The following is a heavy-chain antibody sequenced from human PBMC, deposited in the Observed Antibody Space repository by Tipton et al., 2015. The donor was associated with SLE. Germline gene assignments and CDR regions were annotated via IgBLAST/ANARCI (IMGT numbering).Heavy chain of an antibody. CDR2: ISSSSSYI. Sequence: SLRLSCAASGFTFSSYSMNWVRQAPGKGLEWVSSISSSSSYIYYADSVKGRFTISRDNAKNSLYLQMNSLRAEDTAVYYCARVFPGYYYYMDVWGKGTTVTVSS. CDR3: ARVFPGYYYYMDV. CDR1: GFTFSSYS. D-gene: IGHD3-10*02. J-gene: IGHJ6*03. V-gene: IGHV3-21*01.